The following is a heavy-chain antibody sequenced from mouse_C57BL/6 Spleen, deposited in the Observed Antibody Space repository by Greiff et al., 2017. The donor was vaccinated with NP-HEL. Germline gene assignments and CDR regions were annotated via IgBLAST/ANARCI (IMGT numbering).Heavy chain of an antibody. Sequence: VQLQQSGAELVRPGASVTLSCKASGYTFTDYEMHWVKQTPVHGLEWIGAIDPETGGTAYNQKFKGKAILTADKSSSTAYMELRSLTSEDSAVYYCTRGVYGNPWYFDVWGTGTTFPVPS. CDR1: GYTFTDYE. J-gene: IGHJ1*03. CDR3: TRGVYGNPWYFDV. V-gene: IGHV1-15*01. D-gene: IGHD2-1*01. CDR2: IDPETGGT.